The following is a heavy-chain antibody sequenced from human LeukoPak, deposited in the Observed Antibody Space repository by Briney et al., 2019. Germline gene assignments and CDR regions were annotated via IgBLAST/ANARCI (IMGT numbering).Heavy chain of an antibody. D-gene: IGHD1-1*01. CDR2: ISSSSSYI. J-gene: IGHJ6*03. V-gene: IGHV3-21*01. CDR3: ARDKQLDWAHYYYYYMDV. Sequence: GGSLRLSCAASGFTLSSYSMNCVRQAPGKGREWVSSISSSSSYIYYADSVKGRLTISRDNAKNSLYLQMNSLRAEDTAVYYCARDKQLDWAHYYYYYMDVWGKGTTVTVSS. CDR1: GFTLSSYS.